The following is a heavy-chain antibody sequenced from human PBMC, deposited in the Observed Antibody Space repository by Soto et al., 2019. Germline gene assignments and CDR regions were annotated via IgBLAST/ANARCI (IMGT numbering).Heavy chain of an antibody. D-gene: IGHD3-9*01. CDR2: IKQDGSEK. J-gene: IGHJ6*03. CDR1: GFTFSSYW. V-gene: IGHV3-7*01. Sequence: PGGSLRLSCAASGFTFSSYWMSWVRQAPGKGLEWVANIKQDGSEKYYVDSVKGRFTISRDNAKNSLYLQMNSLRAEDTAVYYCARDSPSYYDILTGYPPGYYYCFMDVWGKGTTVIVSS. CDR3: ARDSPSYYDILTGYPPGYYYCFMDV.